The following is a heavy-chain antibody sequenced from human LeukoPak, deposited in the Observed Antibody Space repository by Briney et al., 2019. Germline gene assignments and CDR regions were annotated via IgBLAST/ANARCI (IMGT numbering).Heavy chain of an antibody. J-gene: IGHJ2*01. V-gene: IGHV4-30-2*01. CDR2: IYHSGST. CDR3: ARDLSGYFDL. Sequence: SETLSLTCAVSGGSISSGGYSWSWIRQPPGKGLEWIGYIYHSGSTYYNPSLKSRVTISVDRSKNQFSLKLSSVTAADTAVYYCARDLSGYFDLWGRGTLFTPSS. CDR1: GGSISSGGYS. D-gene: IGHD6-25*01.